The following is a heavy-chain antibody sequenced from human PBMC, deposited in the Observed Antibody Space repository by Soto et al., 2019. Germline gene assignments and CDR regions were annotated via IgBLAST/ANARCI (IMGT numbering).Heavy chain of an antibody. Sequence: PGGSLRFSCAASVFTFSSYGMHLVRQAPGKGLKCVSVIWYDGSNKYYADSVKGRFTISRDNSKKTLYLQMNSLRAEDTAVYYCPRDPSYYYFWSGYLDCYGMEVRAQGTTVTLSS. D-gene: IGHD3-3*01. CDR3: PRDPSYYYFWSGYLDCYGMEV. J-gene: IGHJ6*02. V-gene: IGHV3-33*01. CDR2: IWYDGSNK. CDR1: VFTFSSYG.